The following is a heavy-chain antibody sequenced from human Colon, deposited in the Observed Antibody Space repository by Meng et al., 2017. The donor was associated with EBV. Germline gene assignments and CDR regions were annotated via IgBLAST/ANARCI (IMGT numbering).Heavy chain of an antibody. Sequence: QVQLQESGPGLVKPSQTLSLTCTVPGGSISSGNHYWSWIRQHPGKGLEYIGYTYYSGSTYYNPSLKSRVIISVDTSKNQFSLRLNSVTAADTAVYYCASLYGDSSVWYLDLWGSGTLGTVSS. D-gene: IGHD4-17*01. J-gene: IGHJ2*01. CDR1: GGSISSGNHY. CDR2: TYYSGST. V-gene: IGHV4-31*03. CDR3: ASLYGDSSVWYLDL.